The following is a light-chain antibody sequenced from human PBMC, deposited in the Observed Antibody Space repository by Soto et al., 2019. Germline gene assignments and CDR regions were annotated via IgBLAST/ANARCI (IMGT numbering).Light chain of an antibody. Sequence: QSALTQPPSVSGAPGQRVTISCAGSSSNIGAGFDVNWYQQLPGTAPKLLVYGDINRPSGVPDRFSGSKSGTSASLASPGLQADDEADYYCQSYDSSLSAVVFGGGTKLTVL. J-gene: IGLJ2*01. V-gene: IGLV1-40*01. CDR1: SSNIGAGFD. CDR2: GDI. CDR3: QSYDSSLSAVV.